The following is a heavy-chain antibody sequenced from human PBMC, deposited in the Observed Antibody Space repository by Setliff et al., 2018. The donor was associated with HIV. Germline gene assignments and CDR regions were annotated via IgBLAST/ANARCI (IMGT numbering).Heavy chain of an antibody. CDR3: ARDPFLDYYDDSGYPGGAFDI. J-gene: IGHJ3*02. CDR2: ISGYNGNT. CDR1: GYTFTSYG. V-gene: IGHV1-18*01. Sequence: ASVKVSCKASGYTFTSYGISWVRQAPGQGLEWMVWISGYNGNTNYAQKLQGRVTMTTDTSTSTAYMELRSLRSDDTAAYYCARDPFLDYYDDSGYPGGAFDIWGQGTMVTVSS. D-gene: IGHD3-22*01.